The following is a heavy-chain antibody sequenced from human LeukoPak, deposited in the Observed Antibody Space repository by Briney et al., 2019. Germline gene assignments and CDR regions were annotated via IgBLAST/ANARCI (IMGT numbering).Heavy chain of an antibody. Sequence: GGSLRLSCSASVFTFSRYAMHWVRQAPGKGLEYVSAISSNGGSTYYADSVKGRFTISRDNSRNTLHLQMSSLRVEDTAVYYCVKDSSSGSYFDYWGQGTLVTVSS. V-gene: IGHV3-64D*06. CDR2: ISSNGGST. D-gene: IGHD3-10*01. CDR1: VFTFSRYA. J-gene: IGHJ4*02. CDR3: VKDSSSGSYFDY.